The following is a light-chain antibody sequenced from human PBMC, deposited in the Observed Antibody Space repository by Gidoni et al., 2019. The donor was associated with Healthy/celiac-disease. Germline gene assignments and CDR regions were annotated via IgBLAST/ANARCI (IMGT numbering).Light chain of an antibody. J-gene: IGLJ1*01. Sequence: SSELTQAPAVSVALGQTVRLTCQGDSLRSYYASWYQQKPGQAPVLVIYGKNNRPSGIPDRFSGSSSGNTASLTITGAQAEDEADYYCNSRDSSGNYVFGTGTKVTVL. V-gene: IGLV3-19*01. CDR2: GKN. CDR1: SLRSYY. CDR3: NSRDSSGNYV.